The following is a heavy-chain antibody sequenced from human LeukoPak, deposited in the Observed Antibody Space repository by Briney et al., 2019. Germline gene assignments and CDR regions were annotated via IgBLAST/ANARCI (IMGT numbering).Heavy chain of an antibody. D-gene: IGHD6-13*01. CDR3: ARLAAAGDYYYYYYMDV. CDR1: GGSISSYY. V-gene: IGHV4-4*09. Sequence: SETLSLTCTVSGGSISSYYWSWIRRPPGKGLEWIGYIYTSGSTNYNPSLKSRVTISVDTSKNQFSLKLSSVTAADTAVYYCARLAAAGDYYYYYYMDVWGKGATVTVSS. J-gene: IGHJ6*03. CDR2: IYTSGST.